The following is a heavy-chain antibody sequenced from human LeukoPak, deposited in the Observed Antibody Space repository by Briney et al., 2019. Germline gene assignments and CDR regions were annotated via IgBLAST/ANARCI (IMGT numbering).Heavy chain of an antibody. V-gene: IGHV3-30-3*01. CDR3: TKDYCGKFCSAV. Sequence: GGSLRLSCAASGFIFNNYAMHWVRQAPGKGLEWMTFISYDGTNKYYVDSVKGRFTISRDNSKNTLYLQMNSLRAEDTAKYYCTKDYCGKFCSAVWGQGTTVTVSS. CDR2: ISYDGTNK. CDR1: GFIFNNYA. D-gene: IGHD3-9*01. J-gene: IGHJ6*02.